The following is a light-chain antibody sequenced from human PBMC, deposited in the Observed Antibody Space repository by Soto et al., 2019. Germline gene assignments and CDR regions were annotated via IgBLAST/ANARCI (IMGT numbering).Light chain of an antibody. CDR3: QQNDKWPRT. V-gene: IGKV3-15*01. Sequence: DIVMTQSPATLSVSPGERATLSCRASQSVSSNLAWYQQKPGQPPRLLFFGASTRATGIPARFSASGSGTDFTLTISSLQSEDFAVFYCQQNDKWPRTFGQGTKVEV. CDR1: QSVSSN. J-gene: IGKJ1*01. CDR2: GAS.